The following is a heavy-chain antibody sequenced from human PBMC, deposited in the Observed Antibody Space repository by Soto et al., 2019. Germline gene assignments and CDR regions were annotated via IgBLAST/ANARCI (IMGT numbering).Heavy chain of an antibody. CDR1: GFPFSDYY. J-gene: IGHJ4*02. CDR3: ARRRPTGYYNY. Sequence: QVQLVESGGDLVKPGGSLRLSCAASGFPFSDYYMSWIRQAPGKGLEWVASIGGSSSYTNNADSVKGRFTISRDNAKNSLDLQMNSLRAVDTAVYYCARRRPTGYYNYWGQGTLVTVSA. D-gene: IGHD3-9*01. CDR2: IGGSSSYT. V-gene: IGHV3-11*05.